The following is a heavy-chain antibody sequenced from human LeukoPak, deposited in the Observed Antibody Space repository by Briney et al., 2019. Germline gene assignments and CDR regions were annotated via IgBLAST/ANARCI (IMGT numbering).Heavy chain of an antibody. D-gene: IGHD3-22*01. CDR2: IKHDGSEE. J-gene: IGHJ4*02. CDR3: ARQFYDSSGYYFTPSDY. V-gene: IGHV3-7*01. Sequence: PGGSLRLSCATSGFTFSNYWMTWVRQAPGKGLEWMANIKHDGSEEFYVDSVKGRFTIFRDNAKNSLYLQMNSLRAEDTAVYYCARQFYDSSGYYFTPSDYWGQGTLVTVSS. CDR1: GFTFSNYW.